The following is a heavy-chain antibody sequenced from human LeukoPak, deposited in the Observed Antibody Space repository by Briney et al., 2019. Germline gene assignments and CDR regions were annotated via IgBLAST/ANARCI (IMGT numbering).Heavy chain of an antibody. J-gene: IGHJ4*03. Sequence: SETLSLTCAVYGGSFSTYYWSWIRQSPAKGLEWIAEINHRGGTNYNPSVKSRVTISVDTYKNQFSLTVTSLSAADTAVYYCARGPTISETGYFDYWGQGTLVTVSS. CDR2: INHRGGT. V-gene: IGHV4-34*01. CDR1: GGSFSTYY. CDR3: ARGPTISETGYFDY. D-gene: IGHD1-1*01.